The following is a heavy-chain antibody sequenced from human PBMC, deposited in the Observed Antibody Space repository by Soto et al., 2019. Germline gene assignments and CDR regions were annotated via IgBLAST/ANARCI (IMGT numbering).Heavy chain of an antibody. CDR3: ASRDTAMEHYYYYGMDV. D-gene: IGHD5-18*01. CDR1: GGTFSSYA. Sequence: GASVKVSCKASGGTFSSYAISWVRQAPGQGLEWMGGIIPIFGTANYAQKFQGRVTITAGESTSTAYMELSSLRSEDTAVYYCASRDTAMEHYYYYGMDVWGQGTTVTVSS. J-gene: IGHJ6*02. V-gene: IGHV1-69*13. CDR2: IIPIFGTA.